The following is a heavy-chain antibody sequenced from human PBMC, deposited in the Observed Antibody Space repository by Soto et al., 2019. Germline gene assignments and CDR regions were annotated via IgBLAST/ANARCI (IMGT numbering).Heavy chain of an antibody. J-gene: IGHJ4*02. Sequence: TGGSLRLSCAASGFTFSSYSMNWVRQAPGKGLEWVSSISSSSTYIYYADSLKGRFTISRDNAKNSLYLQMNSLRAEDTAVYYCARDTSSWYYWGQGTLVTVSS. D-gene: IGHD6-13*01. CDR2: ISSSSTYI. CDR3: ARDTSSWYY. V-gene: IGHV3-21*01. CDR1: GFTFSSYS.